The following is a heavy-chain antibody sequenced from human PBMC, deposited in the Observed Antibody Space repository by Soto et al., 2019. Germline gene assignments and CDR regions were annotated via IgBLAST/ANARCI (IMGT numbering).Heavy chain of an antibody. J-gene: IGHJ2*01. Sequence: QVQVVQSGAEVKKPGASVKVSCKASGYTFTSYAMHWVRQAPGQRLEWMGWINPGNGNTKNSQKFQGRVTMTRDTFASTSYMELSSLRSEDTAVYYCARGASSVTTFYFDLWGRGTLVTVSS. D-gene: IGHD4-17*01. CDR1: GYTFTSYA. CDR2: INPGNGNT. CDR3: ARGASSVTTFYFDL. V-gene: IGHV1-3*01.